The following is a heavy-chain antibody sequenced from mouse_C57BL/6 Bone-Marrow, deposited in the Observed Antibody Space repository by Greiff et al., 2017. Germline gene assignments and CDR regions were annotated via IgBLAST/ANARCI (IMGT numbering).Heavy chain of an antibody. D-gene: IGHD2-3*01. CDR1: GYAFTNYL. J-gene: IGHJ3*01. CDR2: INPGSGGT. Sequence: QVQLQQSGAELVRPGTSVKVSCKASGYAFTNYLIEWVKQRPGQGLEWIGVINPGSGGTNYNEKFKGKATLTADKSSSTAYMQLSSLTSEDSAVYVCARRGGRWLPLAYWGQGTLVTVSA. CDR3: ARRGGRWLPLAY. V-gene: IGHV1-54*01.